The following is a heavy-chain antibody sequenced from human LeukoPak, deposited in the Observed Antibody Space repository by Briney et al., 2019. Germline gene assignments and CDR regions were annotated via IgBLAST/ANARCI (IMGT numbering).Heavy chain of an antibody. V-gene: IGHV1-8*01. D-gene: IGHD2-15*01. CDR3: AREMAGYCSGGSC. CDR2: MNPNSGNT. CDR1: GYTFTSYD. J-gene: IGHJ4*02. Sequence: ASVKVSCKASGYTFTSYDINWVRRATGQGPEWMGWMNPNSGNTGYAQKFQGRVTMTRNTSISTAYMELSSLRSEDTAVYYCAREMAGYCSGGSCWGQGTLVTVPS.